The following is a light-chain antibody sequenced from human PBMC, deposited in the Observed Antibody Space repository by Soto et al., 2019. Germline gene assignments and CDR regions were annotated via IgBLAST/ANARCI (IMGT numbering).Light chain of an antibody. CDR1: TSDIGACNY. V-gene: IGLV2-14*03. J-gene: IGLJ3*02. CDR3: SSYTRDYAVL. Sequence: QSALTQPASVSGSPGQSITISCTGTTSDIGACNYVSWYQQHPGKIPELIIYDVTNRPSGVSNRFTGAKSGSTASLTISWLQAEGEANYNCSSYTRDYAVLFGGGTKLTVL. CDR2: DVT.